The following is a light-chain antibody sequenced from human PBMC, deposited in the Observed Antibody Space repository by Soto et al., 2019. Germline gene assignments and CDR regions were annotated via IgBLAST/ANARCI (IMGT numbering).Light chain of an antibody. Sequence: QSVLTQPPSVSGAPGQRVTISCTGSSSNIGAGYVVHWYQQLPGTAPKLLIYGNSNRPSGVPDQFSGSKSGTSASLAITGLQSEDEADYYCAAWDGSLKEYVFGTGTKVTVL. V-gene: IGLV1-40*01. CDR2: GNS. CDR1: SSNIGAGYV. CDR3: AAWDGSLKEYV. J-gene: IGLJ1*01.